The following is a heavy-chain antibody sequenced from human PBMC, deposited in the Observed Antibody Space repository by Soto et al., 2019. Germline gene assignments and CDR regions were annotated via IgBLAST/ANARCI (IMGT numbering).Heavy chain of an antibody. Sequence: SETLSLTCTVSGGSIISGDYYWSWIRQPPGKGLEWIGYIYYSGDTSYNPSLKSRVTISIDTSKNQFSLKLSSVTAADTAFNYFAREGALLFGGNSDYYSTMDVWGQGTTVTVS. CDR1: GGSIISGDYY. J-gene: IGHJ6*02. CDR2: IYYSGDT. CDR3: AREGALLFGGNSDYYSTMDV. V-gene: IGHV4-30-4*08. D-gene: IGHD2-21*02.